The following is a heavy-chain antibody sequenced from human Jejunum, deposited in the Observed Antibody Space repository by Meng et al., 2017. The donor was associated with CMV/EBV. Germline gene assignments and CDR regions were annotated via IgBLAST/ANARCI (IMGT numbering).Heavy chain of an antibody. CDR1: GGSISDYY. CDR3: ARDMHREVVIQDY. CDR2: IYSNGAT. V-gene: IGHV4-4*07. D-gene: IGHD3-10*01. J-gene: IGHJ4*02. Sequence: QGYVRESGPGLVKPSETLSLPCTFSGGSISDYYWSWIRQPAGKGLEWIGRIYSNGATNYNPSLKSRVTMSVDTSKNQFSLKLSSVTAADTAVYFCARDMHREVVIQDYWGQGTLVTVSS.